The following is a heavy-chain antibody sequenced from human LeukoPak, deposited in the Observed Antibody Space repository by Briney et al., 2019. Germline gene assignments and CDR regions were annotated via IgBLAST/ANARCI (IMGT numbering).Heavy chain of an antibody. CDR2: IHHGVST. Sequence: SQTLSLTCTVSGDSITNGTFHWSWIRQHPVKGLEWLGYIHHGVSTYYNPSLKSRVTISGDTSKNQFSLKLRSVTAADTALYYCARAGSGALHGYFDYWGQGALVTVSS. J-gene: IGHJ4*02. CDR3: ARAGSGALHGYFDY. CDR1: GDSITNGTFH. V-gene: IGHV4-31*03. D-gene: IGHD4-4*01.